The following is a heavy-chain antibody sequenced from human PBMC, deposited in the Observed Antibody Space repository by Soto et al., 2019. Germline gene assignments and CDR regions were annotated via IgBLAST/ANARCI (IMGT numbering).Heavy chain of an antibody. V-gene: IGHV3-7*05. J-gene: IGHJ4*02. D-gene: IGHD2-2*01. CDR3: GTLKDSCFDY. CDR1: GVTFSSYW. CDR2: IKQDGSEK. Sequence: GGSLRLSCAASGVTFSSYWMSWVRQAPGKGLEWVANIKQDGSEKYYVDSVKGRFTISRDNAKNSLYLQMNSLRAKDTAVYYCGTLKDSCFDYWGQGTLVTVSS.